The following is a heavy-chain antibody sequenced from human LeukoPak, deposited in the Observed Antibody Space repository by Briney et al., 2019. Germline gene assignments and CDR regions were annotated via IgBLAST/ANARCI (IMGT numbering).Heavy chain of an antibody. Sequence: ASVKVSCKASGYTFTGYYMHWVRQAPGQGLEWMGRINPNSGGTNYAQKFQGRVTMTTDTSTSTAYMELRSLRSDDTAVYYCARDLGDSSGWYDAFDTWGQGTMVTVSS. V-gene: IGHV1-2*06. J-gene: IGHJ3*02. CDR2: INPNSGGT. D-gene: IGHD6-19*01. CDR3: ARDLGDSSGWYDAFDT. CDR1: GYTFTGYY.